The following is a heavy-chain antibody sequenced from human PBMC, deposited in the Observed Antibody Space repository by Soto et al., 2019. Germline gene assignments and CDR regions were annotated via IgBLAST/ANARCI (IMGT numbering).Heavy chain of an antibody. CDR3: ARERSRYDRSGYYRPDY. Sequence: SVKVSCKASGDTFSTYSISWVRQAPGQGLEWLGGIIPILGTPSYAQRFQGRVTITADKSTSTAYMELSSLRSEDTAVYYCARERSRYDRSGYYRPDYWGQGTLVTVSS. CDR1: GDTFSTYS. D-gene: IGHD3-22*01. J-gene: IGHJ4*02. CDR2: IIPILGTP. V-gene: IGHV1-69*08.